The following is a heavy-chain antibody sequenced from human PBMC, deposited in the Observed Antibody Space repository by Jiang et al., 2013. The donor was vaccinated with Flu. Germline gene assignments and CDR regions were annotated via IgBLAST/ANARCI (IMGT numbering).Heavy chain of an antibody. J-gene: IGHJ6*02. CDR3: SRGGIAVAGSPVVFGSPLDV. CDR2: SIHSGTT. Sequence: LLKPSETLFLTCTVSGASLSSFCWHWIRQAPGKGLEWIGESIHSGTTRYNPSLDNRVTISLDTSRSQLSLSLTSVTAADTAVYFCSRGGIAVAGSPVVFGSPLDVWGHGTTVAVS. V-gene: IGHV4-34*01. CDR1: GASLSSFC. D-gene: IGHD6-19*01.